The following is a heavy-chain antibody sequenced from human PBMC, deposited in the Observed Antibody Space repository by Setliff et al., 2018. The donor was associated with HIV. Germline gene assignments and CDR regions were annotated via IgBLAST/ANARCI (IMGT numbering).Heavy chain of an antibody. D-gene: IGHD6-13*01. Sequence: PSETLSLTCTLYGGSLTNYYWTWIRQSPGEGLEWIGEIVDSGSTTYNPSLKSRVTISLDTSKKQFSLKLKSVTAADTAVYYCARHRDPPGSRWIYYYYYMDLWGEGTTVTVSS. CDR2: IVDSGST. V-gene: IGHV4-34*12. J-gene: IGHJ6*03. CDR3: ARHRDPPGSRWIYYYYYMDL. CDR1: GGSLTNYY.